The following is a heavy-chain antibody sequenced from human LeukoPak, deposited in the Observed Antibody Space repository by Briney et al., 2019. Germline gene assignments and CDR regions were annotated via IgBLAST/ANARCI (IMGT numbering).Heavy chain of an antibody. V-gene: IGHV4-34*01. Sequence: PSETLSLTCAVYGGSFSGYYWSWIRQPPGKGLEWTGEVSHSGSTNYTPSLESRVTISVDTSKNLFSLKLSSVTAADTAVYYCARGARGNYYRVWGKGTTVTVSS. CDR1: GGSFSGYY. J-gene: IGHJ6*04. CDR3: ARGARGNYYRV. CDR2: VSHSGST. D-gene: IGHD3-10*01.